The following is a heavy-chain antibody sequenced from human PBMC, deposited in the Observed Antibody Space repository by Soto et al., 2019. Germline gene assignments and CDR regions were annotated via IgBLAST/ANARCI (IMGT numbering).Heavy chain of an antibody. CDR1: GFTFSSHS. D-gene: IGHD2-15*01. Sequence: GGSLRLSCAASGFTFSSHSMNWVRQAPGKGLEWVSSISSSSSYIYYADSVKGRFTISRDNAKNSLYLQMNSLRAEDTAVYYCARVCSGGSCYPLYYYYYMDVWGKGTTVTVSS. V-gene: IGHV3-21*01. CDR2: ISSSSSYI. J-gene: IGHJ6*03. CDR3: ARVCSGGSCYPLYYYYYMDV.